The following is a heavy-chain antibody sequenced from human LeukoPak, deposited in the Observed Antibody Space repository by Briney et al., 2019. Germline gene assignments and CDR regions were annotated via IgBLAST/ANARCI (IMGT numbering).Heavy chain of an antibody. J-gene: IGHJ6*03. CDR3: ARERGKPYYYYYMDV. CDR2: ISAYNGNT. CDR1: GYTFTSYG. Sequence: VASVKVSCKASGYTFTSYGISWVRQAPGQGLEWMGWISAYNGNTNYAQKLQGRVTMTTDTSTSTAYMELRSLRSDDTAVYYCARERGKPYYYYYMDVWGKGTTVTVSS. V-gene: IGHV1-18*01. D-gene: IGHD5-12*01.